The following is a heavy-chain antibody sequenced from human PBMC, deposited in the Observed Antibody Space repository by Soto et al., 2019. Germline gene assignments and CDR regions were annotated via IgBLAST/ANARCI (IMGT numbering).Heavy chain of an antibody. CDR2: ISAYNGNT. Sequence: ASVKVSWKASGDTFTSYGISWGRQAPGQGLEWLGWISAYNGNTNYAQKLQGRVTMTTDTSTSTAYMELRSLRSDDTAVYYCAREQPTVTTSFYYYYYYMDVWGKGTTVTVSS. CDR1: GDTFTSYG. V-gene: IGHV1-18*01. CDR3: AREQPTVTTSFYYYYYYMDV. D-gene: IGHD4-17*01. J-gene: IGHJ6*03.